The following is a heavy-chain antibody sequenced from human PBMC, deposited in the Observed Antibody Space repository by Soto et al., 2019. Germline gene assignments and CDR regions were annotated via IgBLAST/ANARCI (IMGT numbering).Heavy chain of an antibody. D-gene: IGHD3-10*01. Sequence: EVQLVESGGGLVQPGGSLRLSCAAAGFTVSSNYMSWVRQAPGKGLEWVSVIYSGGSTYYADSVKGRFTISRDNSKNTLYLQMNSLRGEDAAVYYCASETMEIFDYWGQGTLVTVSS. CDR3: ASETMEIFDY. V-gene: IGHV3-66*01. J-gene: IGHJ4*02. CDR1: GFTVSSNY. CDR2: IYSGGST.